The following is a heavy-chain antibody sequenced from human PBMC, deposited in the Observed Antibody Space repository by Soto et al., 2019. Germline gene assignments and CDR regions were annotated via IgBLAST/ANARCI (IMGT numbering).Heavy chain of an antibody. Sequence: EVQLVESGGGLVQPGGSLRLSCAASGFTFANAWMNWVRQASGKGLEWVGRIKSKADGGTTDYAEPVKGRFTILRDDSKKTLYVQMNSLKTEDTAVYYCTAYNSRGGMDVWGQGTTVTVSS. CDR1: GFTFANAW. J-gene: IGHJ6*02. CDR2: IKSKADGGTT. D-gene: IGHD6-13*01. V-gene: IGHV3-15*07. CDR3: TAYNSRGGMDV.